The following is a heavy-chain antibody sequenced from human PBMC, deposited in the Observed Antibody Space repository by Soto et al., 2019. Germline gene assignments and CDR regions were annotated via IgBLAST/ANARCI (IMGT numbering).Heavy chain of an antibody. J-gene: IGHJ6*03. CDR1: GFTFSSYA. D-gene: IGHD5-18*01. V-gene: IGHV3-23*01. CDR2: ISGSGGST. CDR3: AKGIQLWLRIDYYYYYMDL. Sequence: PGGSLRLSCAASGFTFSSYAMSWVRQAPGKGLEWVSAISGSGGSTYYADSVKGRFTISRDNSKNTLYLQMNSLRAEDTAVYYCAKGIQLWLRIDYYYYYMDLRGKGTSVTVSS.